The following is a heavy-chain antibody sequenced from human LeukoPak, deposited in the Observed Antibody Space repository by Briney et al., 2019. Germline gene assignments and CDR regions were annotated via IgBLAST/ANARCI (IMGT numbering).Heavy chain of an antibody. V-gene: IGHV5-51*01. CDR2: IYPGDSDT. J-gene: IGHJ6*03. CDR1: GYSFTSYW. CDR3: ARRQYSSSSHYYYYYMDV. Sequence: GEALKISCKGSGYSFTSYWIGWVRQMPGKGLEWMGIIYPGDSDTRYSPSFQGQVTISADESTSTAYLQWSSLKASDTAMYYCARRQYSSSSHYYYYYMDVWGKGTTVTVSS. D-gene: IGHD6-6*01.